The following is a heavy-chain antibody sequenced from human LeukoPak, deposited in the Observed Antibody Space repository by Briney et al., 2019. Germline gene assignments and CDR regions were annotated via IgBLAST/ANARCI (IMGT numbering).Heavy chain of an antibody. CDR2: IYTSGST. J-gene: IGHJ6*03. Sequence: SETLSLTCTVSGGSISSYYWSWIRQPAGKGLEWIGRIYTSGSTNYNPSLKSRVTMSVDTSKNQFSLKLSSVTAADTAVYYCARGYREEDFWSEDYYYMDVWGKGTTVTVSS. CDR3: ARGYREEDFWSEDYYYMDV. D-gene: IGHD3-3*01. V-gene: IGHV4-4*07. CDR1: GGSISSYY.